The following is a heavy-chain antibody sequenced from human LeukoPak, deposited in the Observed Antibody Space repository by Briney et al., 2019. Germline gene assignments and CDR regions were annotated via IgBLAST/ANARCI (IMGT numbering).Heavy chain of an antibody. Sequence: PSETLPLTCTVSGYSISSGYYWGWIRQPPGKGLEWIGSVYHSGSTYYNPSLKSRVTISVDTSKNQFSLKLSSVTAADTAVYYCARDGGSSSLIDLNWFDPWGQGTLVTVSS. V-gene: IGHV4-38-2*02. CDR1: GYSISSGYY. D-gene: IGHD6-6*01. CDR2: VYHSGST. CDR3: ARDGGSSSLIDLNWFDP. J-gene: IGHJ5*02.